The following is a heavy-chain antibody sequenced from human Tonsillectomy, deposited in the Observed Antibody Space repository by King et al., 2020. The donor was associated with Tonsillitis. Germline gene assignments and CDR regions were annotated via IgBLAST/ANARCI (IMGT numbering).Heavy chain of an antibody. Sequence: VQLQESGPGLVKPSETLSLTCTVSGGSISSYYWGWIRQPPGKELDWIGYIYYSGSTNYNPSLKSRVTISLEPSKNQFSLKLSSVTAADTAVYYCARIHNSVTNAFDIWGQGTMVTVSS. CDR1: GGSISSYY. D-gene: IGHD4-17*01. V-gene: IGHV4-59*01. CDR3: ARIHNSVTNAFDI. J-gene: IGHJ3*02. CDR2: IYYSGST.